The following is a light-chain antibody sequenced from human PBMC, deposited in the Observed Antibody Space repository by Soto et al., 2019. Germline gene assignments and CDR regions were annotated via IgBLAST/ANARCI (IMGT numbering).Light chain of an antibody. CDR3: SSYASSNLPVI. CDR1: SSDVGAYNY. V-gene: IGLV2-14*03. CDR2: DVS. Sequence: QSALTQPASVSGSPGQSITISCTGTSSDVGAYNYVSWYQFHPGKAPKLMIYDVSYRPSGVSNRFSGSKSGNTASLTISGLQAEDEADYYCSSYASSNLPVIYGGGTQLTVL. J-gene: IGLJ2*01.